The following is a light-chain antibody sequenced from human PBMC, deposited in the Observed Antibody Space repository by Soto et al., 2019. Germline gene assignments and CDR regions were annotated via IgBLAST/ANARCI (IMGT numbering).Light chain of an antibody. V-gene: IGLV1-40*01. Sequence: QSVLTQPPSVSGAPGQRVAISCTGSSSNIGAEYDVHWYQQLPGTAPKRLIYGDNNRPSGVPDRFSGSKSGTSASLAITGLQPEDEADYYCQSYDSSLHNYVFGTGTKVTVL. J-gene: IGLJ1*01. CDR3: QSYDSSLHNYV. CDR1: SSNIGAEYD. CDR2: GDN.